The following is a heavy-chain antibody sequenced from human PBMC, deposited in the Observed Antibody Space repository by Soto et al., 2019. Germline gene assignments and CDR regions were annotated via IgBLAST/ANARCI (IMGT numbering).Heavy chain of an antibody. CDR1: GGSINRDTFY. J-gene: IGHJ4*02. D-gene: IGHD3-3*01. V-gene: IGHV4-31*03. Sequence: SETLSLTCTVSGGSINRDTFYWSWIRQYPGKGLEWIGYIYYSRSTNYNPSLKSRLTISLDTSKNQFSLNLSSVTAADTAVYYCAGGITIFGVVYFDYWGQGTLVTVSS. CDR2: IYYSRST. CDR3: AGGITIFGVVYFDY.